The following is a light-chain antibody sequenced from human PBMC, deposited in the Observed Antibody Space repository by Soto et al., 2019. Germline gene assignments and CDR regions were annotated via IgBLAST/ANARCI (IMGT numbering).Light chain of an antibody. CDR1: QSVSSF. J-gene: IGKJ4*01. CDR2: DVS. Sequence: EIVLTQSPATLSLSPGERATLSCKASQSVSSFLAWYQQKPGQAPRLLIYDVSSRATGSPTRFSGSGSGTDFTLTISSLEPEDFAVYYCQQRINWPLTFGGGTKVESK. V-gene: IGKV3-11*01. CDR3: QQRINWPLT.